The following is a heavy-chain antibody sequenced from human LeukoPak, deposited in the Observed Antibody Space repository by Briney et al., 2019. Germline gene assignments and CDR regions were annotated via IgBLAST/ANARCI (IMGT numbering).Heavy chain of an antibody. D-gene: IGHD6-13*01. J-gene: IGHJ4*02. CDR2: ISWNSGSI. Sequence: GGSLRLSCAASGFTFDDYAMHWVRQAPGKGLEWVSGISWNSGSIDYADSVKGRFTISRDNAKNSLYLQMNSLRAEDTALYYCAKDPYSSSHLTFFDYWGQGTLVTVSS. CDR3: AKDPYSSSHLTFFDY. V-gene: IGHV3-9*01. CDR1: GFTFDDYA.